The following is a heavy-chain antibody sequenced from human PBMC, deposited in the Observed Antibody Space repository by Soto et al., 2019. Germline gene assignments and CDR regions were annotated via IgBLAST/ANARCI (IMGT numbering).Heavy chain of an antibody. CDR1: GASISSRY. J-gene: IGHJ4*02. Sequence: QLQESGPGLVKSSETMSLTCTASGASISSRYWSWVRQPPGKGLEWIGHIYNGESTNYNPSSKSRVTISVDTSKNQVSLNLGSVTAAVTAFYYCAQTHGWPGFAFLGQGILVTVSS. D-gene: IGHD6-19*01. CDR2: IYNGEST. CDR3: AQTHGWPGFAF. V-gene: IGHV4-59*01.